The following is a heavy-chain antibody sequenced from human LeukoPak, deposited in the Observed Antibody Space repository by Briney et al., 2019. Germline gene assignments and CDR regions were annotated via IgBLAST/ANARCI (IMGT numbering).Heavy chain of an antibody. Sequence: LSGGSLRLSCAASGFTFSSYAMSWVRQAPGKGLEWVSSISGSGGSTYYADSVKGRFTISRDNAKNSLYLQMNSLRAEDTAVYYCARAANSSGWYPWGQGTLVTVSS. J-gene: IGHJ5*02. CDR1: GFTFSSYA. CDR2: ISGSGGST. V-gene: IGHV3-23*01. D-gene: IGHD6-19*01. CDR3: ARAANSSGWYP.